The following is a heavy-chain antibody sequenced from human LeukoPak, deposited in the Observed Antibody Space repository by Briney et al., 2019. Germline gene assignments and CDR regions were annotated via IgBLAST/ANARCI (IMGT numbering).Heavy chain of an antibody. CDR3: AKDGTVGDYVWGSSDY. V-gene: IGHV1-24*01. CDR2: FDPEDGET. Sequence: ASVKVSCKVSGYTLTELSMHWVRQAPGKGLEWMGGFDPEDGETIYAQKFQGRVTMTEDTSTDTAYMELSSLRSEDTAVYYCAKDGTVGDYVWGSSDYWGQGTLVTVSS. D-gene: IGHD3-16*01. CDR1: GYTLTELS. J-gene: IGHJ4*02.